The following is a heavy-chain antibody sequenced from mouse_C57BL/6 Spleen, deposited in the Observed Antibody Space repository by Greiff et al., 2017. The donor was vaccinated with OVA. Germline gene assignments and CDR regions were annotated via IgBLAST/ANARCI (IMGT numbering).Heavy chain of an antibody. Sequence: VQLQQSGAELVRPGASVKLSCTASGFNFKDYYMHWVKQRPEQGLEWIGRIDPESGDTEYAPKFQGKATMTADTSSNTAYLQLSSLTSEDTAVYYCTRVITAVVAPFDYWGQGTSLTVSS. CDR1: GFNFKDYY. D-gene: IGHD1-1*01. V-gene: IGHV14-1*01. CDR3: TRVITAVVAPFDY. J-gene: IGHJ2*02. CDR2: IDPESGDT.